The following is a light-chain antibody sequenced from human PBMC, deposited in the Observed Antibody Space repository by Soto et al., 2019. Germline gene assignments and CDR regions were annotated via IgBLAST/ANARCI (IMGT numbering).Light chain of an antibody. J-gene: IGLJ2*01. CDR3: GAWDGSPSVVL. V-gene: IGLV1-51*01. CDR1: SANIGSNY. Sequence: QSVLTQPPSVSAAPGQTVTISCSGSSANIGSNYVSWYQHLPGTAPKLVIYDSDRRPSEIPDRFSGSKSGTSATLDITGLQTGDEADYYCGAWDGSPSVVLFGGGTKLTVL. CDR2: DSD.